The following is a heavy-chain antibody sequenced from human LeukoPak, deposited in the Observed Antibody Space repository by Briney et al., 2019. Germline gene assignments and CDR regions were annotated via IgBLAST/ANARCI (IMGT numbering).Heavy chain of an antibody. CDR3: AKESIAAAGTTFFDY. CDR2: MYPNSGNT. CDR1: GYTFTSYD. J-gene: IGHJ4*02. Sequence: ASVKVSCKASGYTFTSYDINWVRQATGQGLEWMGWMYPNSGNTGYAQKFQGRVTMTRNTSISTAYMELSSLRSEDTAVYYCAKESIAAAGTTFFDYWGQGTLVTVSS. V-gene: IGHV1-8*01. D-gene: IGHD6-13*01.